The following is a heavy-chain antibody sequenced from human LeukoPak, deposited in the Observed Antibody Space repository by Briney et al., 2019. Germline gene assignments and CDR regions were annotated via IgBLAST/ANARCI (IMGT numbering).Heavy chain of an antibody. V-gene: IGHV3-23*01. CDR1: GFTFSSNA. D-gene: IGHD3/OR15-3a*01. CDR2: ISGSGVTT. Sequence: PGGSLRLSCVASGFTFSSNAMSWVRRAPGKGLEWVSAISGSGVTTYYADYVKGRFTISRDNSKNTLFLQMNSLRVEDTAVYYCAKDRTRSDFWGQGTLVTVSS. CDR3: AKDRTRSDF. J-gene: IGHJ4*02.